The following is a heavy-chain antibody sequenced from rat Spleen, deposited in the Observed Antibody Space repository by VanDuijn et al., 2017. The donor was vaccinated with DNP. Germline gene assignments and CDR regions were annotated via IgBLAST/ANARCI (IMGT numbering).Heavy chain of an antibody. CDR3: TTLAALHWFAY. Sequence: EVQLVESGGGLVQPGRSMKLSCRASGFTLSSSDMAWVRQTPTMGLEWVASISASGGDTYYRDSVKGRFTISRDNAKSSLYLQMDSLRSEDTATYYCTTLAALHWFAYWGQGTLVTVSS. J-gene: IGHJ3*01. CDR1: GFTLSSSD. V-gene: IGHV5-25*01. D-gene: IGHD1-2*01. CDR2: ISASGGDT.